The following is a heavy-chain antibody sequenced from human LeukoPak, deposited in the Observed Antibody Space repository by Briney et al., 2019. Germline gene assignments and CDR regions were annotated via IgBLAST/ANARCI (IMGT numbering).Heavy chain of an antibody. V-gene: IGHV4-59*01. CDR3: ARTRGYSYGYDFDY. D-gene: IGHD5-18*01. Sequence: PSETLSLTCTVSGGSISSYYWSWIRQPPGKGLEWIGYIYYSGSTNYNPSLKSRVTISVDTSKNQFSLKLSSVTAADTAVYYCARTRGYSYGYDFDYWGQGTLVTVSS. CDR2: IYYSGST. J-gene: IGHJ4*02. CDR1: GGSISSYY.